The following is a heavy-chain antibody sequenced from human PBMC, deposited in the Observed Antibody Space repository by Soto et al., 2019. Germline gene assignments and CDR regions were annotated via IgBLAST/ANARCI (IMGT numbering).Heavy chain of an antibody. CDR2: FDPEDGET. J-gene: IGHJ4*02. CDR3: TTDRGYSGSRFDY. Sequence: ASVKVSCKVVGYTLTKLSIHWVRQAPVKGLEWMGNFDPEDGETIYAQKFQGRITMTEDTSTDTAYMELNSLRSEDTAVYFCTTDRGYSGSRFDYWGQGTLVTVSS. D-gene: IGHD1-26*01. CDR1: GYTLTKLS. V-gene: IGHV1-24*01.